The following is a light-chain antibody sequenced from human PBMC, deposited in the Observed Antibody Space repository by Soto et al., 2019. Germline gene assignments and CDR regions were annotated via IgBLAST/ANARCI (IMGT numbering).Light chain of an antibody. Sequence: QPVLTQPPSVSGAPGQRVTISCTGSSSNIGAGYDVHWYQQLPGTAPKLLIYGNSNRPSGVPDRFSGSKSGTSASLAITGLQAEDEADYYCQSYDSSLSASHVVFGGGNKLTVL. CDR1: SSNIGAGYD. CDR3: QSYDSSLSASHVV. J-gene: IGLJ2*01. CDR2: GNS. V-gene: IGLV1-40*01.